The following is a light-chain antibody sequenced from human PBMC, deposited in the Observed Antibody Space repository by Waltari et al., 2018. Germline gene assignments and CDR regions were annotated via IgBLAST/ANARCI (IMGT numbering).Light chain of an antibody. CDR1: SSVVGFSNY. J-gene: IGLJ2*01. CDR2: AVS. V-gene: IGLV2-14*01. Sequence: QPALTQPASVSGSPGQSLTISCTGTSSVVGFSNYVSWYKQHPGTAPKLIIYAVSERPSGVSDRVAGSKSGNTASLTISGLQAEDEADYYCSSYTGSSSGVFGGGTKLTVL. CDR3: SSYTGSSSGV.